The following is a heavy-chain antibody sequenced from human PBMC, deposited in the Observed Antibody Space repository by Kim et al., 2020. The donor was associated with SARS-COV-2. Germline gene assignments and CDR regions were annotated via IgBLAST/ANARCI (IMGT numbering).Heavy chain of an antibody. V-gene: IGHV3-33*01. J-gene: IGHJ4*02. Sequence: GGSLRLSCAASGFTFSSYGMHWVRQAPGKGLEWVAVIWYDGSNKYYADSVKGRFTISRDNSKNTLYLQMNSLRAEDTAVYYCARGLGQLEYYFDYWGQGTLVTVSS. D-gene: IGHD6-13*01. CDR2: IWYDGSNK. CDR3: ARGLGQLEYYFDY. CDR1: GFTFSSYG.